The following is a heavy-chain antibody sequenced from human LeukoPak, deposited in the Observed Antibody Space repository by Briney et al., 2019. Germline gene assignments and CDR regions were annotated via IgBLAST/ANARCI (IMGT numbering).Heavy chain of an antibody. Sequence: SETLSLTCTVSGGSISSSSYYWGWIRQPPGKGLECIGSIYYSGRTYYNPSLKSRVTISVDTSKNQFSLKLTSVTAADTAAYYCVRIEYSSSIDYWGQGTLVTVSS. CDR1: GGSISSSSYY. CDR3: VRIEYSSSIDY. V-gene: IGHV4-39*07. D-gene: IGHD6-6*01. CDR2: IYYSGRT. J-gene: IGHJ4*02.